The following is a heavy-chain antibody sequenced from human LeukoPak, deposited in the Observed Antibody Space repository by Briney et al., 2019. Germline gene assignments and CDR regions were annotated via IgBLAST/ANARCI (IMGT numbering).Heavy chain of an antibody. Sequence: VASVKVSCKASGGTFSSYAISWVRQAPGQGLEWMGRIIPIFGIANYAQKFQGRVTITADKSTSTAYMELSSLRSEDTAVYHCASRQTGTTSGSWFDPWGQGTLVTVSS. V-gene: IGHV1-69*04. CDR3: ASRQTGTTSGSWFDP. CDR2: IIPIFGIA. CDR1: GGTFSSYA. J-gene: IGHJ5*02. D-gene: IGHD1-1*01.